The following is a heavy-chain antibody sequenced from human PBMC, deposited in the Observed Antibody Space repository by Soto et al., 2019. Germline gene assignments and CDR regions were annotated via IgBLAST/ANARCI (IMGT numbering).Heavy chain of an antibody. Sequence: ASVKVSCKASGGTFSSYAISWVRQAPGQGLEWMGGIIPIFGTANYAQKFQGRVTITADKSTSTAYMELSSPRSEDTAVYYCARVQDRYYYDSSGPNYHDAFDIWGQGTMVTVSS. V-gene: IGHV1-69*06. J-gene: IGHJ3*02. CDR2: IIPIFGTA. D-gene: IGHD3-22*01. CDR3: ARVQDRYYYDSSGPNYHDAFDI. CDR1: GGTFSSYA.